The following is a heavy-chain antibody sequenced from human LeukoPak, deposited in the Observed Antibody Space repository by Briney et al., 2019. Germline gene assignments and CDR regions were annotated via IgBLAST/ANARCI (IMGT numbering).Heavy chain of an antibody. CDR1: GFTVSSNY. Sequence: GGSLRLSCAASGFTVSSNYMSWVRQAPGKGLEWVSVIYSGGSTYYADSVKGRFTISRDNSKNTLYLQMNSLRAEDTAVYYCARLSYYDSSGYVDYWGQGTLVTVSS. CDR3: ARLSYYDSSGYVDY. J-gene: IGHJ4*02. V-gene: IGHV3-66*04. CDR2: IYSGGST. D-gene: IGHD3-22*01.